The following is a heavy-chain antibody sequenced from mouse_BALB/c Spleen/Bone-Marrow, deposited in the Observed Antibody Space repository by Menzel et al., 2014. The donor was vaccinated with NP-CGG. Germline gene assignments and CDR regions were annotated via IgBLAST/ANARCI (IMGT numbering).Heavy chain of an antibody. CDR1: GFTFSSYG. CDR2: INRNGGTN. CDR3: ARGVDDYSWFAY. J-gene: IGHJ3*01. V-gene: IGHV5-6-3*01. Sequence: EVQRVESGGGLVQPGGFLKLSCTASGFTFSSYGLSWVRQTPDKRLELVATINRNGGTNSYPDSVKGRFTISRDNAKNTLYLQMSSLKSEDTALYYCARGVDDYSWFAYWGQGTLVTVSA. D-gene: IGHD2-3*01.